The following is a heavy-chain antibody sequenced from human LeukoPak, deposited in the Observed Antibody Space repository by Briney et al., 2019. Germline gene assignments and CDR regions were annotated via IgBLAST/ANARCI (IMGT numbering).Heavy chain of an antibody. Sequence: PGGPLRLSCAASGFTLDDYAMHWVRQAPGKGLEWVSGISWNSGSIGYADSVKGRFTISRDNAKNSLYLQMNSLRAEDTALYYCAKDIGYSSSWYYFDYWGQGALVTVSS. J-gene: IGHJ4*02. D-gene: IGHD6-13*01. V-gene: IGHV3-9*01. CDR3: AKDIGYSSSWYYFDY. CDR1: GFTLDDYA. CDR2: ISWNSGSI.